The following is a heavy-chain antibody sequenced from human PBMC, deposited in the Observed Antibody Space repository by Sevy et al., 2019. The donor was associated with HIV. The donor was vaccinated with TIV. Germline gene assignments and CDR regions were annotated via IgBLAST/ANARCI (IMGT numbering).Heavy chain of an antibody. CDR3: AKGRSSLVCYCANGGGYSFDY. CDR2: ISCSGSST. D-gene: IGHD6-25*01. CDR1: GFIFGSYG. J-gene: IGHJ4*02. Sequence: GGSLRLSCSASGFIFGSYGMTWVRQAPGKGLEWVSGISCSGSSTYYADSVKGRFTISRDNSKNTLYLQMDSLRVEDTALYDCAKGRSSLVCYCANGGGYSFDYWGQGTLVTVSS. V-gene: IGHV3-23*01.